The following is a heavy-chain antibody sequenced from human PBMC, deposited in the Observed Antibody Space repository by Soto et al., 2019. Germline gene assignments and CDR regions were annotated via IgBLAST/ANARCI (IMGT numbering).Heavy chain of an antibody. J-gene: IGHJ4*02. Sequence: QVQLVESGGGVVQPGRSLRLSCAASGFSFITYAMHWFRQAPGKGLEWVAVISYDGSKEFYADSVRGRFTISRDNSKNTLYLQMNSLRPEDTSVYYCARAYPATTIGHYFDYWGQGSLVTVSS. D-gene: IGHD6-25*01. CDR3: ARAYPATTIGHYFDY. CDR2: ISYDGSKE. V-gene: IGHV3-30-3*01. CDR1: GFSFITYA.